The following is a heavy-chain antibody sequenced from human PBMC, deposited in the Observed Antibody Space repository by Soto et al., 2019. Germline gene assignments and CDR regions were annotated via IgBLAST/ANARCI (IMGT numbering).Heavy chain of an antibody. V-gene: IGHV3-23*01. CDR3: ANPYYYGSGSYYTDLDY. Sequence: PGGSLRLSCAASGFTFSSYAMSWVRQAPGKGLEWVSAISGSGGSTYYADSVKGRFTISRDNSKNTLYLQMNSLRAEDTAVYYCANPYYYGSGSYYTDLDYWGQGTLVTVSS. D-gene: IGHD3-10*01. CDR2: ISGSGGST. CDR1: GFTFSSYA. J-gene: IGHJ4*02.